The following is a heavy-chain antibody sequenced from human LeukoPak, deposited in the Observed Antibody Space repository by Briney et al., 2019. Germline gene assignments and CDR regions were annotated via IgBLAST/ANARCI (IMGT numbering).Heavy chain of an antibody. D-gene: IGHD3-3*01. V-gene: IGHV1-2*02. CDR1: GYTFTGYY. CDR3: ARTTIFGVVIINALDY. J-gene: IGHJ4*02. Sequence: ASVKVSCKASGYTFTGYYMHWVRQAPGQALEWMGWINPNSGGTNYAQKFQGRVTMTRDTSISTAYMELSRLRSDDTAVYYCARTTIFGVVIINALDYWGQGTLVTVSS. CDR2: INPNSGGT.